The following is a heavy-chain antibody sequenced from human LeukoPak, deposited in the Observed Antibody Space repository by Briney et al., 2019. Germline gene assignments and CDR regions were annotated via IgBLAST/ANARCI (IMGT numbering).Heavy chain of an antibody. Sequence: GGPLRLSCAASGFTFSSYSMNWVRQAPGKGLEWVSSISSSSSYIYYADSVKGRFTISRDNAKNSLYLQMNSLRAEDTAVYYCARFWNDGLYFGRGLYFDYWGQGTLVTVSS. CDR3: ARFWNDGLYFGRGLYFDY. D-gene: IGHD1-1*01. CDR1: GFTFSSYS. CDR2: ISSSSSYI. J-gene: IGHJ4*02. V-gene: IGHV3-21*01.